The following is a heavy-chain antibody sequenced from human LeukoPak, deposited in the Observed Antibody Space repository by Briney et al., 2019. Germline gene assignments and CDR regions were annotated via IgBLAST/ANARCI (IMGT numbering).Heavy chain of an antibody. CDR2: ISAYNGNT. J-gene: IGHJ6*02. CDR1: GYTFTSYG. CDR3: ARVGLLDSSGYYYYGMDV. Sequence: ASVKVSCTASGYTFTSYGISWVRQAPGQGLEWMGWISAYNGNTNYAQKLQGRVTMTTDTSTSTAYMELRSLRSDDTTVYYCARVGLLDSSGYYYYGMDVWGQGTTVTVSS. D-gene: IGHD6-19*01. V-gene: IGHV1-18*01.